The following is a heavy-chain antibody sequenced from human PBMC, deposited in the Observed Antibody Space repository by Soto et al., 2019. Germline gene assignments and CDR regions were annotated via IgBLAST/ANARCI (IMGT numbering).Heavy chain of an antibody. CDR1: GYTFTVYY. D-gene: IGHD1-26*01. CDR2: INPKSGGT. J-gene: IGHJ4*02. CDR3: ARDLEKGGGSAGFDY. Sequence: ASVKVSCKASGYTFTVYYMHWVRQAPGQGLEWMGWINPKSGGTMYPQKFQGRVTMTWDTSISTAYMALTTLRSDDTAVYYCARDLEKGGGSAGFDYWGQGTMVTVSS. V-gene: IGHV1-2*02.